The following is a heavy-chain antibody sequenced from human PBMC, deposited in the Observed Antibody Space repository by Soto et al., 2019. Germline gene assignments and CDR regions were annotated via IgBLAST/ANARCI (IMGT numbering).Heavy chain of an antibody. CDR3: AKAYSINRDP. D-gene: IGHD6-13*01. CDR1: GFIFSDYS. Sequence: PGGSLRLSCAVSGFIFSDYSMNWVRQAPGKGLEWISYINSRSGTIYYADSVKGRFTISRDNSKNTLYLQMSSLRAEDTAVYYCAKAYSINRDPWGQGTLVTVSS. J-gene: IGHJ5*02. CDR2: INSRSGTI. V-gene: IGHV3-48*01.